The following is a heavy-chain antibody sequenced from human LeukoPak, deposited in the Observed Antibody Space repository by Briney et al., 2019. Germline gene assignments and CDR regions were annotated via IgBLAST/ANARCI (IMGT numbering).Heavy chain of an antibody. CDR2: ITSRSSNI. Sequence: GGSLRLSCAASGFSFGAYSMNWVRQAPGKGLEWVSSITSRSSNIYYADSMKGRFTVSRDNAKNSLYLQMNSLRAEDTAVYYCERALYYDILTNYQTHTYYFDCWGQGTLLTVSS. CDR1: GFSFGAYS. J-gene: IGHJ4*02. V-gene: IGHV3-21*01. CDR3: ERALYYDILTNYQTHTYYFDC. D-gene: IGHD3-9*01.